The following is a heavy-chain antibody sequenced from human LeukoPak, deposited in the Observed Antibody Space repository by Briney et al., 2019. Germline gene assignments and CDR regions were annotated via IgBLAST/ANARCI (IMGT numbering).Heavy chain of an antibody. D-gene: IGHD3-22*01. V-gene: IGHV4-4*08. CDR2: IYTSGST. CDR1: GAFMTSHY. J-gene: IGHJ5*02. Sequence: SETLSLTCTVSGAFMTSHYWNWIRQPPGKGLEWIGDIYTSGSTNYNPSLKSRVTISLDTSKNQFSLELSSVTAADTDVYYCARSSYYDSNWFDPWGQGTLVTVSS. CDR3: ARSSYYDSNWFDP.